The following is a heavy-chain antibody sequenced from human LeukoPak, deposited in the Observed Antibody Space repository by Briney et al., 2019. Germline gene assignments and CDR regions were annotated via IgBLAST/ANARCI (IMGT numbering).Heavy chain of an antibody. V-gene: IGHV7-4-1*01. J-gene: IGHJ4*02. CDR2: INTNTGHP. D-gene: IGHD1-26*01. CDR3: TTGAI. CDR1: EYTFTSYA. Sequence: GASVKVSCKASEYTFTSYAMNWVRQAPGQGLQWMGWINTNTGHPTYAQAFTGRFVFSLDTSVNSAFLQISSLEAADTAVYFCTTGAIWGQGTLVTVSS.